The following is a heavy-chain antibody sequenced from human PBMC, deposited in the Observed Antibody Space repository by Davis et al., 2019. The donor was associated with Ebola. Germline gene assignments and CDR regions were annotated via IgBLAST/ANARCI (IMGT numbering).Heavy chain of an antibody. V-gene: IGHV4-30-2*05. J-gene: IGHJ5*02. Sequence: ISSGGYAWSWIRQPPGKGLEWIGYIYYSGSTYYNPSLKSRVTISVDTSKNQFSLKLSSVTAADTAVYYCARREPDCSSTSCHNWFDPWGQGTLVTVSS. CDR2: IYYSGST. CDR3: ARREPDCSSTSCHNWFDP. CDR1: ISSGGYA. D-gene: IGHD2-2*01.